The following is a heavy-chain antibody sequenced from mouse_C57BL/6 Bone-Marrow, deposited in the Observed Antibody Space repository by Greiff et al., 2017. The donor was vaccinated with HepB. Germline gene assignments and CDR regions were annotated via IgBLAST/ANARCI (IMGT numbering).Heavy chain of an antibody. CDR3: ASPDLLQYAMDY. D-gene: IGHD2-1*01. Sequence: QVQLKESGAELARPGASVKLSCKASGYTFTSYGISWVKQRTGQGLEWIGEIYPRSGNTYYNEKFKGKATLTADKSSSTAYMQLRSLTSEDSAVYFCASPDLLQYAMDYWGQGTSVTVSS. V-gene: IGHV1-81*01. J-gene: IGHJ4*01. CDR2: IYPRSGNT. CDR1: GYTFTSYG.